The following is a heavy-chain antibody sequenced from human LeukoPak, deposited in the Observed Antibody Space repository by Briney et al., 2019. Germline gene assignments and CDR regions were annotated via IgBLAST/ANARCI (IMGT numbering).Heavy chain of an antibody. J-gene: IGHJ3*02. V-gene: IGHV3-53*01. CDR3: ARVEMGDYGAFDI. Sequence: PGGSLRLSCAASGFTVSSNYMSWVRQAPGKGLEWVSVIYSGGNTYYADSVKGRFTISRDNSKNTLYLQMNSLRAEDTAVYYCARVEMGDYGAFDIWGQGTMVTVSS. CDR1: GFTVSSNY. CDR2: IYSGGNT. D-gene: IGHD4-17*01.